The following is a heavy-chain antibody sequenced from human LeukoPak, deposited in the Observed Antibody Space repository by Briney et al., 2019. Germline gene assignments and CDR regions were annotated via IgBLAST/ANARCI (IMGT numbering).Heavy chain of an antibody. CDR1: GGSISSGSYY. CDR2: IYTSGST. D-gene: IGHD2-15*01. V-gene: IGHV4-61*02. J-gene: IGHJ4*02. CDR3: ARAEAAVAPLFDY. Sequence: PSQTLSLTCTVSGGSISSGSYYWSWIRQPAGKGLEWIGRIYTSGSTNYNPSLKSRVTISVDTSKNQFSLKLSSVTAADTVVYYCARAEAAVAPLFDYWGQGTLVTVSS.